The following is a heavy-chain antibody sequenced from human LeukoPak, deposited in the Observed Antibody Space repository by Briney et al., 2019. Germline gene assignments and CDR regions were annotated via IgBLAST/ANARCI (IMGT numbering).Heavy chain of an antibody. V-gene: IGHV3-21*01. J-gene: IGHJ4*02. CDR1: GFTFSTYS. CDR2: ISSSSSYI. D-gene: IGHD5-24*01. Sequence: GGSLRLSCAASGFTFSTYSMNWLRQAPGKGLEWVSSISSSSSYIYYADSVKGRFTISRENAKKSLYLQMNSLRAEDTAVYYCARWSGMATVTSDYWGQGTLVTVS. CDR3: ARWSGMATVTSDY.